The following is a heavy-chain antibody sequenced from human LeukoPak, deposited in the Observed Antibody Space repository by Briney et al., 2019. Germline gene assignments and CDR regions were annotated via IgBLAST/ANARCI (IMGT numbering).Heavy chain of an antibody. V-gene: IGHV1-69*05. CDR2: IIPILGTA. J-gene: IGHJ4*02. CDR1: GGTFSSYA. CDR3: ARDHDILTGYLDY. Sequence: SSVKVSCKASGGTFSSYAISWVRQAPGQGLEWMGGIIPILGTANYAQKFQGRVTITTDESTSTAYMELSSLRSEDTAVYYCARDHDILTGYLDYWGQGTLVTVSS. D-gene: IGHD3-9*01.